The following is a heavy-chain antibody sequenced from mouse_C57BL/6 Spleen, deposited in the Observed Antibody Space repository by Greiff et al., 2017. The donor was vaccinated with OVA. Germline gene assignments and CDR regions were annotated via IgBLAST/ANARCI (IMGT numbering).Heavy chain of an antibody. V-gene: IGHV8-12*01. CDR3: APRGGDYDYFDD. J-gene: IGHJ2*01. CDR2: IYWDDDT. Sequence: QVTLKESGPGILQSSPTLSLTCSFSGFSLSTSGMGVSWIRQPSGTGLEWLAHIYWDDDTRYNPSLKRRLTISEEPSRNPVFLKNTSVDTADTATYHCAPRGGDYDYFDDRGQGTTLTVPS. CDR1: GFSLSTSGMG. D-gene: IGHD1-1*01.